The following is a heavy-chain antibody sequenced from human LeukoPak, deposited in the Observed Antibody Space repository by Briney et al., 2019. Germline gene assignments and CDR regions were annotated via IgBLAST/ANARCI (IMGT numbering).Heavy chain of an antibody. CDR3: IVATIEEADY. J-gene: IGHJ4*02. Sequence: GASVKVSCKASGGTFSSYAISWVRQAPGQGLEWMGWISAYNGNTNYAQKLQGRVTMTTDTSTSTAYMELRSLRSDDTAVYYCIVATIEEADYWGQGTLVTVSS. CDR1: GGTFSSYA. V-gene: IGHV1-18*01. D-gene: IGHD5-12*01. CDR2: ISAYNGNT.